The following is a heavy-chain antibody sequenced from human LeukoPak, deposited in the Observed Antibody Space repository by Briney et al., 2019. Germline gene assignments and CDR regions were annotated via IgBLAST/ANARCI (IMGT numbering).Heavy chain of an antibody. J-gene: IGHJ6*03. CDR2: IYSSGST. D-gene: IGHD3-3*01. CDR1: GGSISSYY. CDR3: ARDRRSGYYMDV. V-gene: IGHV4-4*07. Sequence: SETLSLTCTVSGGSISSYYWSWIRQPAGKGLEWIGRIYSSGSTNYNPSLKSRVTMSVDTSKNQFSLNLSSVTAADTAVYYCARDRRSGYYMDVWGKGTTVTVSS.